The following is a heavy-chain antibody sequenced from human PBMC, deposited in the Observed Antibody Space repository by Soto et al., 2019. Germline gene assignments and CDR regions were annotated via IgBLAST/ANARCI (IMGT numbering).Heavy chain of an antibody. CDR2: FDPEDGET. J-gene: IGHJ4*02. D-gene: IGHD3-22*01. Sequence: AASVKVSCKVSGYTLTELSMHWVRQAPGKGLEWMGGFDPEDGETIYAQKFQGRVTMTEDTSTDTAYMELSSLRSEDTAVYYCATDPLTGYYDSSGYYGGDYWGQGTLVTVSS. CDR3: ATDPLTGYYDSSGYYGGDY. V-gene: IGHV1-24*01. CDR1: GYTLTELS.